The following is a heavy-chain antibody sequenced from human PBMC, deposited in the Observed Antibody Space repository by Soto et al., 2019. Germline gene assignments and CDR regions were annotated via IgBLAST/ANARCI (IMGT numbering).Heavy chain of an antibody. D-gene: IGHD6-19*01. V-gene: IGHV4-59*01. CDR2: FYNSGNT. J-gene: IGHJ4*02. CDR3: ASTKQWLAFDY. Sequence: QVQLQESGPGLVKPSETLSLTCTVSGDSISNYYWTWIRQPPGKGLEWIGCFYNSGNTNYNPSLKSRVTISVDTSNNQFSLRVNSVTAADTAVYYCASTKQWLAFDYWGQGALVTVSP. CDR1: GDSISNYY.